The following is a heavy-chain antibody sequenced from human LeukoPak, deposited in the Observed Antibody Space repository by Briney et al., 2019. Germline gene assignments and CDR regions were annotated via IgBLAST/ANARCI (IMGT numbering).Heavy chain of an antibody. J-gene: IGHJ5*02. CDR2: ISWNSGSI. Sequence: GRSLRLSCAASGFTFDDYAMHWVRQAPGKGLEWVSGISWNSGSIGYADSVKGRFTISRDNAKNSLYLQMNSLRAEDTAVYFCAKDSLNWFGESISWGQGTLVTVSS. CDR3: AKDSLNWFGESIS. D-gene: IGHD3-10*01. CDR1: GFTFDDYA. V-gene: IGHV3-9*01.